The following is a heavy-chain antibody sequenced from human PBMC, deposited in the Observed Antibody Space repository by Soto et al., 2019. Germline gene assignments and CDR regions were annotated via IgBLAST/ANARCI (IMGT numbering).Heavy chain of an antibody. CDR1: GFTFSDYY. Sequence: GGSLRLSCAASGFTFSDYYMSWIRQAPGKGLEWVSYISSSGSTIYYADSVKGRFTISRDNAKNSLYLQMNSLRAEDTAVYYCARQTTVTKDHDAFDIWGQGTMVTVSS. V-gene: IGHV3-11*01. CDR2: ISSSGSTI. J-gene: IGHJ3*02. CDR3: ARQTTVTKDHDAFDI. D-gene: IGHD4-17*01.